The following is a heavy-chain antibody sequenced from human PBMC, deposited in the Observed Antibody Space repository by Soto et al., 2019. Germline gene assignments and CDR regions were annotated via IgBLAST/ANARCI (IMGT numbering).Heavy chain of an antibody. CDR2: IDPSDSYT. J-gene: IGHJ5*01. V-gene: IGHV5-10-1*01. CDR3: ARVHKNWFDS. Sequence: VESLKISCKASGYNFTAFWIHWVRQMPGKGLEWLGKIDPSDSYTNYSTSFEGHVNIETENSITTAYLQWSSLRASDPALYFCARVHKNWFDSWAQGTLVTVSS. CDR1: GYNFTAFW.